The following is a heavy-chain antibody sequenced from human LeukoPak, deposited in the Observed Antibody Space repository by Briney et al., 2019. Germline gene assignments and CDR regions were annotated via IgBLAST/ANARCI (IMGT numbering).Heavy chain of an antibody. CDR3: AREISAGALDY. CDR2: IYYSGST. D-gene: IGHD1-26*01. Sequence: SETLSLTCSVSGGSISSLCWSWIRQPPGKGLEWIGYIYYSGSTNYNPSLKSRVTISVDTSKNQFSLKLSSVTAADTAVYYCAREISAGALDYWGQGTLVTVSS. V-gene: IGHV4-59*01. CDR1: GGSISSLC. J-gene: IGHJ4*02.